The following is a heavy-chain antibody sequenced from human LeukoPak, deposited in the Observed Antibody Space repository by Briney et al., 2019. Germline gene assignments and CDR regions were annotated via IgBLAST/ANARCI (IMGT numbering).Heavy chain of an antibody. D-gene: IGHD6-19*01. CDR2: IDAGGGDT. CDR1: GFSFSSYA. CDR3: GRPTKYWLVRGNGVDV. J-gene: IGHJ6*02. Sequence: GGSLRLSCAASGFSFSSYAMTWVRQAPGRGLEWVSSIDAGGGDTYHSDSVKGRFTISRDNSMNTLYLQMNSLRADDTAVYYCGRPTKYWLVRGNGVDVWGQGTTVTVSS. V-gene: IGHV3-23*01.